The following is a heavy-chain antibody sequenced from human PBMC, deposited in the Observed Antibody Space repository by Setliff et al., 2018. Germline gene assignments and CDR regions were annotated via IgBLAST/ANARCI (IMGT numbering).Heavy chain of an antibody. CDR3: ARVDFTMLQGVLGQ. V-gene: IGHV4-34*01. Sequence: SETLSLTCSVYGESFSNNYWSWIRQPPGEGLEWIGESDHSGSTSYNPSLKSRLTMSVDTSKNQFSLKLTSVTAADTAVYYCARVDFTMLQGVLGQWGQGTLVTVSS. CDR1: GESFSNNY. CDR2: SDHSGST. D-gene: IGHD3-10*01. J-gene: IGHJ1*01.